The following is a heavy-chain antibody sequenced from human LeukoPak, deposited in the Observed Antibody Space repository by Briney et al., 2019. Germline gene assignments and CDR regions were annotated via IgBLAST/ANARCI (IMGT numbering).Heavy chain of an antibody. CDR1: GGSFSGYY. Sequence: SETLSLTCAVYGGSFSGYYWSWIRQPPGKGLEWIGEINHSGSTNYNPSLKSRVTISVDTSKNQFSLKLSSVTAADTAVYYCARGTGFGDQSRHGTDVWGQGTTVTVSS. V-gene: IGHV4-34*01. CDR3: ARGTGFGDQSRHGTDV. J-gene: IGHJ6*02. CDR2: INHSGST. D-gene: IGHD3-10*01.